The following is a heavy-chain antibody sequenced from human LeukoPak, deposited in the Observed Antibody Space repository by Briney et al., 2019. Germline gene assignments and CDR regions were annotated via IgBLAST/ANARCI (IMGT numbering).Heavy chain of an antibody. CDR2: IFPIFGTA. CDR1: GGTFSSYA. D-gene: IGHD3-22*01. V-gene: IGHV1-69*05. CDR3: ARGGTMSPYYDSSGYWTLYY. J-gene: IGHJ4*02. Sequence: SVKVSCKASGGTFSSYAISWVRQAPGQGLEWMGRIFPIFGTANYAQKFQGRVTITTDESTRTAYMELSSLRSEDRAVYYCARGGTMSPYYDSSGYWTLYYWGQGTLVTVSS.